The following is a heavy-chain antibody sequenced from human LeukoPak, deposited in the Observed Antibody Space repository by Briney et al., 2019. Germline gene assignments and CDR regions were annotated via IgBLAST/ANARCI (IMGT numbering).Heavy chain of an antibody. CDR2: IYSGGST. D-gene: IGHD3-10*01. V-gene: IGHV3-53*01. CDR3: AGPPQASSFDI. CDR1: GFTVSSNY. Sequence: GGSLRLSCAASGFTVSSNYMSWVRQAPGKGLEWVSLIYSGGSTYYADSVKGRFTISRDDSRNTLYLQMNSLRAEDTAAYYCAGPPQASSFDIWGQGTMVTVSS. J-gene: IGHJ3*02.